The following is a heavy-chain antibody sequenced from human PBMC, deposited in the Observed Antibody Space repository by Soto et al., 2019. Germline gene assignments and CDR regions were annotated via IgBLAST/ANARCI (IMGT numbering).Heavy chain of an antibody. J-gene: IGHJ5*02. Sequence: SETLSLTCAVSGGSITSGNSYSWSWIRQPPGKGLEWIGSISHTGSTSYNPSLKSRLTMSVDRSKNQFSLRLSSVTAADMAVYYWARAVAPYFGTWFDPWRQLILVIVSS. CDR3: ARAVAPYFGTWFDP. V-gene: IGHV4-30-2*01. CDR2: ISHTGST. CDR1: GGSITSGNSYS. D-gene: IGHD3-10*01.